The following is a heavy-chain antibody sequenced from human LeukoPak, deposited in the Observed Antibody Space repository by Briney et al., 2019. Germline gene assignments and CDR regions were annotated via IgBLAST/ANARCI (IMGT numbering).Heavy chain of an antibody. D-gene: IGHD5-12*01. V-gene: IGHV3-30*02. CDR3: AKDTGSGYDYFSYYFDY. CDR2: IRFDGGYK. CDR1: GFTFSSYG. J-gene: IGHJ4*02. Sequence: GGSLRLSCAASGFTFSSYGMHWVRQAPGKGLEWVAFIRFDGGYKYYADSVKGRFTVSRDNSKNTLYLQMNSLRAEDTAVYYCAKDTGSGYDYFSYYFDYWGQGTLVTVSS.